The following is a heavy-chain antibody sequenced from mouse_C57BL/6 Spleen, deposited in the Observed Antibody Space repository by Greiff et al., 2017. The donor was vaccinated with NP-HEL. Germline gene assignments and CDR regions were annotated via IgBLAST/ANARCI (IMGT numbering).Heavy chain of an antibody. CDR3: ARSLHYYGSSPFAY. D-gene: IGHD1-1*01. CDR1: GYTFTSYW. Sequence: QVHVKQPGAELVRPGSSVKLSCKASGYTFTSYWMDWVKQRPGQGLEWIGNIYPSDSETHYNQKFKDKATLTVDKSSSTAYMQLSSLTSEDSAVYYCARSLHYYGSSPFAYWGQGTLVTVSA. CDR2: IYPSDSET. J-gene: IGHJ3*01. V-gene: IGHV1-61*01.